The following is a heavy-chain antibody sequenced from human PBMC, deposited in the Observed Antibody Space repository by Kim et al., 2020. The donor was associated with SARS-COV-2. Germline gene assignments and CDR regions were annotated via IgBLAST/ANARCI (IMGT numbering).Heavy chain of an antibody. Sequence: GGSLRLSCAASGFTFSSYSMNWVRQAPGKGLEWVSYISSSSSTIYYADSVKGRFTISRDNAKNSLYLQMNSLRDEDTAVYYCARDRTVNIWFGETASYGMDVWGQGTTVTVSS. V-gene: IGHV3-48*02. J-gene: IGHJ6*02. CDR2: ISSSSSTI. D-gene: IGHD3-10*01. CDR1: GFTFSSYS. CDR3: ARDRTVNIWFGETASYGMDV.